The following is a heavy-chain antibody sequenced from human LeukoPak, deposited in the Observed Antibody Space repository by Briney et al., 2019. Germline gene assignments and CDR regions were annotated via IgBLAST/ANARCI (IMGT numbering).Heavy chain of an antibody. CDR2: INYSGST. D-gene: IGHD6-13*01. Sequence: PSETLSLTCTVSGGSISSSSYYWGWIRQPPGKGLVWIGSINYSGSTYYNPSLKSRVTIAVDTSKNQFSLKLSSVTAADTAVYYCARFIVAPGKYFDYWGQGTLVTVSS. CDR3: ARFIVAPGKYFDY. J-gene: IGHJ4*02. V-gene: IGHV4-39*01. CDR1: GGSISSSSYY.